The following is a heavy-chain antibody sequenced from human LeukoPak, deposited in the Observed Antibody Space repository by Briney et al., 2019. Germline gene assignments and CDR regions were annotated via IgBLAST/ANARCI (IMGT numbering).Heavy chain of an antibody. CDR2: IYYTGST. D-gene: IGHD1-26*01. V-gene: IGHV4-30-4*01. CDR3: ARTSGSSLDY. CDR1: GGSIGSGDYY. J-gene: IGHJ4*02. Sequence: PSETLSLTCTVSGGSIGSGDYYWSWIRQSPGKGLEWIGYIYYTGSTYYNPSLKSRVSISVDASKDQFSLKLSSVTAADTAVYYCARTSGSSLDYWGQGTLVTVSS.